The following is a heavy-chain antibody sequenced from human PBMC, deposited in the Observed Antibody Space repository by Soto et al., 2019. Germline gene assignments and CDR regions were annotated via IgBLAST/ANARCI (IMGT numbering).Heavy chain of an antibody. CDR3: ANWGITVGGVIVPHFDY. Sequence: GGSLRLSCAASGFTFSSYAMSWVRQATGKGLEWVSAISGSGGSTYYAECVQGRFTISRDNSKTTLYLQMNSLRAEDTAVYYCANWGITVGGVIVPHFDYWGQGTLVTVSS. V-gene: IGHV3-23*01. CDR2: ISGSGGST. D-gene: IGHD3-16*02. CDR1: GFTFSSYA. J-gene: IGHJ4*02.